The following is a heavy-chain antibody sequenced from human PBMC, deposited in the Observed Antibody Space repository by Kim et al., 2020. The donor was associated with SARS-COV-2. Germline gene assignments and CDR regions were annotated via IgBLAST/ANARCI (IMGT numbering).Heavy chain of an antibody. Sequence: SETLSLTCTVSGGSISSGGYYWSWIRQHPGKGLEWIGYIYYSGSTYYNPSLKSRVTISVDTSKNQFSLKLRSVTAADTAVYYCARGLGDHYYDILTGYSLGIRFDPWGQGTLVTVSS. CDR1: GGSISSGGYY. CDR2: IYYSGST. D-gene: IGHD3-9*01. J-gene: IGHJ5*02. CDR3: ARGLGDHYYDILTGYSLGIRFDP. V-gene: IGHV4-31*03.